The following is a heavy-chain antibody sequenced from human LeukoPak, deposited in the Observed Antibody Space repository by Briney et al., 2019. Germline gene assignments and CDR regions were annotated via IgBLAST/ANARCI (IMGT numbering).Heavy chain of an antibody. D-gene: IGHD4-17*01. CDR1: GGTFSSYA. J-gene: IGHJ3*02. V-gene: IGHV1-69*05. CDR2: LIPIFGTA. Sequence: SVKVSCKASGGTFSSYAISWVLQAAGQGLEWMGGLIPIFGTANYAQKFQGRVTITTDESTSTAYMGLSSLRSEDTAVYSCARAPYLKTHDYGDYEVDAFDIWGQGTMVTVSS. CDR3: ARAPYLKTHDYGDYEVDAFDI.